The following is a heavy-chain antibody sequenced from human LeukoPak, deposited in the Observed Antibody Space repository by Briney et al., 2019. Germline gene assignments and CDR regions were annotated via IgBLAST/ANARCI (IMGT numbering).Heavy chain of an antibody. CDR3: AGRRVLDASFDY. D-gene: IGHD3-16*01. Sequence: GGSLRLSCAASGFTFSSYSMNRVRQAPGKGLEWVSVIYSGDNTYYVESVKGRFTISRDNSKNTLFLQMNRLRAEDTAVYYCAGRRVLDASFDYWGQGTLVTVSS. V-gene: IGHV3-66*02. J-gene: IGHJ4*02. CDR2: IYSGDNT. CDR1: GFTFSSYS.